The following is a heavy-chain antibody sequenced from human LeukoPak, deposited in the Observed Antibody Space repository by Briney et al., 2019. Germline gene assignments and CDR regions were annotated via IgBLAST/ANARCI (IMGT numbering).Heavy chain of an antibody. J-gene: IGHJ4*02. CDR1: GYSISTGYY. V-gene: IGHV4-38-2*02. CDR3: AGVLSDSSGYNFEY. CDR2: IYRTGST. Sequence: PSETLSLTCTVSGYSISTGYYWGWIRQPPGKGLQWIGSIYRTGSTYYNPSLKSRVTISVDTSKNQFSLNLNSLTAADTAIYYCAGVLSDSSGYNFEYWGQGTLVTVSS. D-gene: IGHD5-18*01.